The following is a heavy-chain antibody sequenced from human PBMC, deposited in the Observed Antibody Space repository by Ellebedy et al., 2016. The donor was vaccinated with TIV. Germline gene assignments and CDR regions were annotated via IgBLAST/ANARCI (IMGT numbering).Heavy chain of an antibody. V-gene: IGHV3-30*07. CDR3: ARDREHLYVPPNY. J-gene: IGHJ4*02. D-gene: IGHD2-2*01. Sequence: SVKGRFTISRDNAKNTLYLQMNSLRAADTAVYYCARDREHLYVPPNYWGQGTLVTVSS.